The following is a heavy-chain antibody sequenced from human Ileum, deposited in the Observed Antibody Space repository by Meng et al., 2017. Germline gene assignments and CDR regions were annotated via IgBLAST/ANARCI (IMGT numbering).Heavy chain of an antibody. Sequence: HVQLQESGPGLVRPSETLTLICTGSGGSVSTSDYQWGWIRQPPGKGLEWIGYAGTNYNPSLKSRVTISVDTSKRQFSLKLTSVTAADTAVYYCARDHWGSLDYWGQGILVTVSS. J-gene: IGHJ4*02. D-gene: IGHD7-27*01. CDR1: GGSVSTSDYQ. CDR2: AGT. V-gene: IGHV4-61*08. CDR3: ARDHWGSLDY.